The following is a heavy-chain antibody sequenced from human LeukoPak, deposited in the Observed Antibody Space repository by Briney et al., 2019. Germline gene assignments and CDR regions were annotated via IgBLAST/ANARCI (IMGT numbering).Heavy chain of an antibody. CDR2: IWGSGGST. CDR1: GFNLSSYA. D-gene: IGHD2-15*01. V-gene: IGHV3-23*01. CDR3: AKTPRYCSGGSCYSGYFDN. Sequence: PGRALLLSCVASGFNLSSYAMSWVRQAPGKGLEWVSTIWGSGGSTYFADSVKGRFTISRDNSKNTVYLQMNSLRVEDTALYYCAKTPRYCSGGSCYSGYFDNWGQGTRVTVSS. J-gene: IGHJ4*02.